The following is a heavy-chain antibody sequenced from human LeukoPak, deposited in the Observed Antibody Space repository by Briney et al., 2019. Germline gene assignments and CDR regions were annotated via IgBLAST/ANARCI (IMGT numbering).Heavy chain of an antibody. V-gene: IGHV5-51*01. D-gene: IGHD3-10*01. CDR2: IYPGDSDT. CDR1: GYSFSTNW. CDR3: ARTHYYGSGSYYGDY. Sequence: GESLRISCEGSGYSFSTNWIGWVRQMPGKGLEWMGIIYPGDSDTRYSPSVQGQVTISADKSSSTAYLQWSSLKASDTAMYYCARTHYYGSGSYYGDYWGQGTLATVSS. J-gene: IGHJ4*02.